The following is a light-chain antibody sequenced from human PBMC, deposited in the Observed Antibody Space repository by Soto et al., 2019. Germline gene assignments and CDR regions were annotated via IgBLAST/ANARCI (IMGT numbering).Light chain of an antibody. CDR1: SSDIGTYNL. V-gene: IGLV2-23*01. J-gene: IGLJ1*01. Sequence: QSVLTQPASVSGSPGQSITISCTGTSSDIGTYNLVSWYQHYPGKAPKLMIYEGIKRPSGVSNRFPGSKSGNTAFLTISGLQAEDEADYYCCSYAGSGTDNYVFGSGTKVTVL. CDR2: EGI. CDR3: CSYAGSGTDNYV.